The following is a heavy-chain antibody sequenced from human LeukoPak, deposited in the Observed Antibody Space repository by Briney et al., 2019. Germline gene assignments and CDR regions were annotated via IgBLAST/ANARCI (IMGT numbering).Heavy chain of an antibody. CDR3: ARPYSSGWYGFDAFDI. Sequence: PSGTLSLTCAVSGGSISSSNWWSWVRQPPGKGLEWIGEIYHSGSTNYNPSLKSRVTISVDTSKNQFSLKLSSVTAADTAVYYCARPYSSGWYGFDAFDIWGQGTMVTVSS. CDR2: IYHSGST. J-gene: IGHJ3*02. D-gene: IGHD6-19*01. CDR1: GGSISSSNW. V-gene: IGHV4-4*02.